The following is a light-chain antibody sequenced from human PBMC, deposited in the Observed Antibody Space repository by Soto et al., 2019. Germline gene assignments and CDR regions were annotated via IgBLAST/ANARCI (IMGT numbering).Light chain of an antibody. CDR2: EVT. J-gene: IGLJ1*01. CDR3: SSYTSSNTLV. V-gene: IGLV2-14*01. Sequence: QSVLTQPASVSGSPGQSITISCTGGSSDIGGYNYVSWFQQHPGKAPKLMIYEVTNRPSGVSNRFSGSKSGSTASLTISGLQAEAEADYYCSSYTSSNTLVFGTGTKLTVL. CDR1: SSDIGGYNY.